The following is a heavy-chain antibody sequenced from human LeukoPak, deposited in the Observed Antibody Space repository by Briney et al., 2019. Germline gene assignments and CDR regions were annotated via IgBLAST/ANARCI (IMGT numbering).Heavy chain of an antibody. CDR2: IYPGDSDT. CDR3: ARRDSGFEFFDY. J-gene: IGHJ4*02. V-gene: IGHV5-51*01. D-gene: IGHD5-12*01. Sequence: GESLKISCKGSGYSFTNYWIGWVRPMPGKGLEWIGIIYPGDSDTRYSPSFQGQVTISADKFLSTAYLQWSSLEASDNAMYYCARRDSGFEFFDYWGQGTLVTVSS. CDR1: GYSFTNYW.